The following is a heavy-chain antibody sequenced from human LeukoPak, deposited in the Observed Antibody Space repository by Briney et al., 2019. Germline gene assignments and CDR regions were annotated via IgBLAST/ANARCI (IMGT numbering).Heavy chain of an antibody. D-gene: IGHD5-12*01. CDR2: IWYDGSNK. CDR1: GFTFSSYG. Sequence: GRSLRLSCAASGFTFSSYGMHWVRQAPGKGLEWVAVIWYDGSNKYYADSVKGRFTISRDNPKNTLYLQMNSLRAEDTAVYYCARATPMNGYDLDYWGQGTLVTVSS. CDR3: ARATPMNGYDLDY. V-gene: IGHV3-33*01. J-gene: IGHJ4*02.